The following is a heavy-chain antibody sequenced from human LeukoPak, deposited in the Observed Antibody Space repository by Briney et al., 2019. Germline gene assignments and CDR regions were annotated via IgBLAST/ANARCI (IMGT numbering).Heavy chain of an antibody. CDR2: IYTNGGA. Sequence: SETLSLTCTVSGGSVTSGNHYWNWLRQPAGKGLEWIGRIYTNGGASYNPSLKSRVTISIDASKNQFSLKLSSVTAADTAVYYCAREPPGYWGQGILVTVSS. J-gene: IGHJ4*02. CDR3: AREPPGY. CDR1: GGSVTSGNHY. V-gene: IGHV4-61*02.